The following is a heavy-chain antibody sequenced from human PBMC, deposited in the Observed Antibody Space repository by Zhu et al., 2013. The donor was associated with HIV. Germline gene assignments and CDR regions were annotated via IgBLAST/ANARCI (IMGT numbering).Heavy chain of an antibody. CDR3: ARVTCGTTSCYYVMDV. D-gene: IGHD2-2*01. Sequence: QVQLVQSGAEVKKPGSSVKVSCKASGGAFSSYGISWVRQAPGQGLEWMGGIIPIYGTANYAQKFQGRVTITADVSTSTAFMELGSLRSDDTAVYYCARVTCGTTSCYYVMDVWGQGTTVTVSS. J-gene: IGHJ6*02. V-gene: IGHV1-69*12. CDR1: GGAFSSYG. CDR2: IIPIYGTA.